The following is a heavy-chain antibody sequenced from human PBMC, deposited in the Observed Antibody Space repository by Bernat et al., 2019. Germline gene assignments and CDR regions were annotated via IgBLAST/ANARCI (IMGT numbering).Heavy chain of an antibody. V-gene: IGHV3-48*02. CDR1: GFTSSTYS. J-gene: IGHJ4*02. CDR2: ISSSSSNI. Sequence: VQLVESGGGVVQPGRSLRLSCAASGFTSSTYSMNWVRQAPGKGLEWVSYISSSSSNIHYADSVKGRFTISRDNAKNSLYLQMNSLRDEDTAVYYCAREYSSSSGRAFDYWGQGTLVTVSS. D-gene: IGHD6-6*01. CDR3: AREYSSSSGRAFDY.